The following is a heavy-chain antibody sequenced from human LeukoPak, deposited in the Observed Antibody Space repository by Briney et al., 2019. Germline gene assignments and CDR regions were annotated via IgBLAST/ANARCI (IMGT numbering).Heavy chain of an antibody. CDR3: AKGDTAMVTTLQN. Sequence: PGGSLRLSCAASGFTFSSYAMSWVCQAPGKGLEWVSAISGSGGSTYYADSVKGRFTISRDNSKNTLYLQMNSLRAEDTAVYYCAKGDTAMVTTLQNWGQGTLVTVSS. J-gene: IGHJ4*02. CDR1: GFTFSSYA. CDR2: ISGSGGST. V-gene: IGHV3-23*01. D-gene: IGHD5-18*01.